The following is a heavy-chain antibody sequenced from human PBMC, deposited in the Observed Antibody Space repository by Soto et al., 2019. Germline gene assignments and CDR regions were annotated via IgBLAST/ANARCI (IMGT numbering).Heavy chain of an antibody. Sequence: QVQLVQSGAEVKKPGSSVKVSCKASGGTFSSYAISWVRQAPGQGLEWMGGIIPIFGTANYAQKFQGRVTITADESTSTAYMELSSLRSEDTAVYYCARSVEDTAMVSYFYYYYGMDGWGPGTTVTVSS. V-gene: IGHV1-69*01. CDR3: ARSVEDTAMVSYFYYYYGMDG. CDR2: IIPIFGTA. D-gene: IGHD5-18*01. J-gene: IGHJ6*02. CDR1: GGTFSSYA.